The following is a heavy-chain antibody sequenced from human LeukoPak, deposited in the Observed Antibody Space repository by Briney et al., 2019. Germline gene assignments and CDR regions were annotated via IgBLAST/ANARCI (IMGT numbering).Heavy chain of an antibody. V-gene: IGHV1-69*05. CDR2: IIPIFGTE. J-gene: IGHJ6*03. CDR3: ARVLVPEAVVPAAIRDYYYYMDV. D-gene: IGHD2-2*02. CDR1: GGTFSSYA. Sequence: SVRVSCKASGGTFSSYAIRWVRQVPGQGLEWMGGIIPIFGTENYAQKLQGRVTITTDESTSTAYMELSSLRSEDTAVYYCARVLVPEAVVPAAIRDYYYYMDVWGKGTTVTVSS.